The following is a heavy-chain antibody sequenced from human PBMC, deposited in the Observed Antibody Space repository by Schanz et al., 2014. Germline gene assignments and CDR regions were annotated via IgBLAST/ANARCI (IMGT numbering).Heavy chain of an antibody. Sequence: QVHLVQSGAEVKRPGASVKVSCKASEYSFTSYSMHWVRQAPGQRLEWMGWINTGSGDTKYSQNFRGRVTITRDTSTNTAYMELRSLRSDDTAVYYCAKAEYDILTDSYSRLDPWGQGTLVTVSS. CDR2: INTGSGDT. CDR1: EYSFTSYS. V-gene: IGHV1-3*04. CDR3: AKAEYDILTDSYSRLDP. J-gene: IGHJ5*02. D-gene: IGHD3-9*01.